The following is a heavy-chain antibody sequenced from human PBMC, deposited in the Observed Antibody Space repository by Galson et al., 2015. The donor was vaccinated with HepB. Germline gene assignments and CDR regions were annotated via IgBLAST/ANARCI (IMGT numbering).Heavy chain of an antibody. CDR3: ARVLKSSGWIDY. CDR2: MNPNSGNT. V-gene: IGHV1-8*01. J-gene: IGHJ4*02. Sequence: SVKVSCKASGYTFTSYDINWVRQATGQGLEWMGWMNPNSGNTGYAQKFQGRVTMTRNTSISTAYMELSSLRSEDTAVYYCARVLKSSGWIDYWGQGTLVTVSS. CDR1: GYTFTSYD. D-gene: IGHD6-19*01.